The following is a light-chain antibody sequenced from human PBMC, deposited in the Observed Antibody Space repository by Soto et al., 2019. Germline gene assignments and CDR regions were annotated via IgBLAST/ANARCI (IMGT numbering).Light chain of an antibody. CDR3: QKYGDSHQT. CDR1: QSVSSY. V-gene: IGKV3-20*01. Sequence: EVVLTQSPATLSLSPGERATLSCRASQSVSSYLAWYQQKPGQAPRLLFYGASSRATGIPDRFSGSGCGTDFSRTITRLEPEDFAVYYCQKYGDSHQTCGPGTKVDIK. CDR2: GAS. J-gene: IGKJ1*01.